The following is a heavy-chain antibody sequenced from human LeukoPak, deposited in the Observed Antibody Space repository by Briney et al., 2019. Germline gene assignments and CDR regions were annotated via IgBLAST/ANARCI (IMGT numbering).Heavy chain of an antibody. CDR3: ARDYGWGSDR. CDR1: GYTFSDYF. J-gene: IGHJ4*02. D-gene: IGHD2-2*03. V-gene: IGHV1-2*02. CDR2: INPNSGGT. Sequence: GASVKVSCKASGYTFSDYFIQWVRQAPGQGLEWMGWINPNSGGTNCARNFRGRVTLTRDKSITTAFMELRGLTFDDTAVYYCARDYGWGSDRWGQGTLVTVSS.